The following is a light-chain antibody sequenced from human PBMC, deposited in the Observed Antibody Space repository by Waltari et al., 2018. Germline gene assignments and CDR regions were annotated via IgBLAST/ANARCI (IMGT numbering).Light chain of an antibody. CDR2: RAS. J-gene: IGKJ4*01. Sequence: DIQLTQSPSTLSASVGDRVTITCRASQSITIWLAWYQQKPGKAPKLLIYRASTLGRGVPSRFSGSGFGTEFSLTISSLQPDDFATYYCQQLNSYPLTFGGGTKVEIK. CDR1: QSITIW. V-gene: IGKV1-5*03. CDR3: QQLNSYPLT.